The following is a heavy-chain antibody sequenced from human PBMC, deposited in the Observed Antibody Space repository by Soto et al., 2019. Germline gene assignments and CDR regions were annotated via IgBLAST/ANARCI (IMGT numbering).Heavy chain of an antibody. CDR2: SYYSGNT. J-gene: IGHJ3*02. Sequence: VQLQESGPGLVKPSQTLSLTCTVSGGSISSGDYYWSWIRQPPGKGLEWIGDSYYSGNTYYNLALTGRITISGVTAKNPLSMKLSSVTAADTAVYACARGPGRVDIWGQGTMVTVSA. CDR3: ARGPGRVDI. CDR1: GGSISSGDYY. V-gene: IGHV4-30-4*01.